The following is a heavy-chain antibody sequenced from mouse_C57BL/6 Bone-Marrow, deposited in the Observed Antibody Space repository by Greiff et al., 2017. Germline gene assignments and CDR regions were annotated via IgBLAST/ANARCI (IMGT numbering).Heavy chain of an antibody. CDR2: INPSTGGT. V-gene: IGHV1-43*01. CDR3: ARKTTVVVDYAMDY. J-gene: IGHJ4*01. D-gene: IGHD1-1*01. CDR1: GYSFTGYY. Sequence: VHVKQSGPELVKPGASVKISCKASGYSFTGYYMHWVKQSSEKSLEWIGEINPSTGGTSYNQKFKGKATLTVDKSSSTAYMQLKSLTSEDSAVYYCARKTTVVVDYAMDYWGQGTSVTVSS.